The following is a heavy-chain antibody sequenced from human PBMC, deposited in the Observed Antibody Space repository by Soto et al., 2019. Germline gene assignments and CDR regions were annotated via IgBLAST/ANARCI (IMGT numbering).Heavy chain of an antibody. Sequence: SQTLSLTCAISGDSLSSNSAAWNWIRLSPSRGLEWLGRTYYRSKWYNDYAVSVKSRITINPDTSKNQFSLKLSSVTAADTAVYYCARGTDDSRGGTSSAFDYWGQGTLVTVSS. J-gene: IGHJ4*02. CDR3: ARGTDDSRGGTSSAFDY. D-gene: IGHD3-10*01. CDR2: TYYRSKWYN. V-gene: IGHV6-1*01. CDR1: GDSLSSNSAA.